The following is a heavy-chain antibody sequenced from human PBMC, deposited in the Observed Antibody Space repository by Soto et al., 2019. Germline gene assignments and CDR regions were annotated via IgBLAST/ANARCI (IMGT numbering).Heavy chain of an antibody. CDR3: TTLDSSGYYHYYYGMDG. V-gene: IGHV3-15*01. CDR2: IKSKTDGGTT. Sequence: LRLSCAASGFTFSNAWMSWVRQAPGKGLAWVGRIKSKTDGGTTDYAAPVKGRFTISRDDSKNTLYLQMNSLKTEDTAVYYCTTLDSSGYYHYYYGMDGWGQGNTVTSP. D-gene: IGHD3-22*01. J-gene: IGHJ6*02. CDR1: GFTFSNAW.